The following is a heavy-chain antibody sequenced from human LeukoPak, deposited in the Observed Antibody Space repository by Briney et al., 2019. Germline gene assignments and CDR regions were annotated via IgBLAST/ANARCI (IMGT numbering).Heavy chain of an antibody. J-gene: IGHJ3*01. D-gene: IGHD3-10*01. CDR1: GFTFSRFW. Sequence: GGSLRPSCAASGFTFSRFWMSWARQAPGKGLEWVANIKHDGSQKYYVDSAKGRFTISRDNAKNSVYLQMNSLTAEDTAVYYCARDGMGGIKAFDVWGQGTMVTVSS. CDR3: ARDGMGGIKAFDV. CDR2: IKHDGSQK. V-gene: IGHV3-7*05.